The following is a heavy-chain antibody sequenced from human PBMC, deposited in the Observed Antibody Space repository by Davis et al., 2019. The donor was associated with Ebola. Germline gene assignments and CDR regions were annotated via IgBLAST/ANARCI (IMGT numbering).Heavy chain of an antibody. CDR1: GYPFSSFG. CDR3: ARVMGETTTGHFDY. D-gene: IGHD1-1*01. CDR2: ISADNVNT. Sequence: AASVKVSCKASGYPFSSFGISWVRQAPGQGLEWMGWISADNVNTKYAQSFQGRVTMTRDTSTSTVYMELSSLRSDDTAVYYCARVMGETTTGHFDYWGQGTLVTVSS. J-gene: IGHJ4*02. V-gene: IGHV1-18*04.